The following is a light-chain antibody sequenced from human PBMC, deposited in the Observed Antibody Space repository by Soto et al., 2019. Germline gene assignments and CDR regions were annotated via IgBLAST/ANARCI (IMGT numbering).Light chain of an antibody. CDR1: QSVSSSY. CDR3: QQYGSSSYT. Sequence: ESVLTQSPGTLSLSPGERATLSCRASQSVSSSYLAWCQQKPGQAPRLLIYGASNRATGIPDRFSGSGSGTDFTLTISRLEPEDFAVYYCQQYGSSSYTFGQGTKLEIK. V-gene: IGKV3-20*01. CDR2: GAS. J-gene: IGKJ2*01.